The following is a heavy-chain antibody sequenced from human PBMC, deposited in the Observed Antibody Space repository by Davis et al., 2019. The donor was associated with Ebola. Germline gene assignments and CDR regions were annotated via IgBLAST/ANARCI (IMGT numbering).Heavy chain of an antibody. CDR1: GYSFTSYW. J-gene: IGHJ4*02. V-gene: IGHV5-10-1*01. CDR3: ARQITGTTILDDY. D-gene: IGHD1-7*01. Sequence: KVSCKGSGYSFTSYWISWVRQMPGKGLEWMGRIDPSDSYTNYSPSFQGHVTISADKSISTAYLQWSSLKASDTAMYYCARQITGTTILDDYWGQGTLVTVSS. CDR2: IDPSDSYT.